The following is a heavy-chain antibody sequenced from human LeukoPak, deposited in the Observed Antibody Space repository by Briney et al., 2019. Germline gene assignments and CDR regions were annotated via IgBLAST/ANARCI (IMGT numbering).Heavy chain of an antibody. CDR2: IKSKTAGGTI. CDR3: LTRHRSTNGVDY. J-gene: IGHJ4*02. D-gene: IGHD2-8*01. V-gene: IGHV3-15*01. Sequence: PGGSLRLSCAASGFTFSDAWMNWVRQAPGKGLEWVGRIKSKTAGGTIHYAAPVKGRFSISRDDSMNTVFLQMDSLKAEDTGVYYCLTRHRSTNGVDYWGQGALVTVSS. CDR1: GFTFSDAW.